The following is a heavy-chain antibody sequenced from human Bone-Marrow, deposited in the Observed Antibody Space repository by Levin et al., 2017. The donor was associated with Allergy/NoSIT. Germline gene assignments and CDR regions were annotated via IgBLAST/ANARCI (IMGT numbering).Heavy chain of an antibody. CDR3: AGYDTSAYHSPFDY. Sequence: LPGGSLRLSCAASGFIFSNYAMNWVRQAPGKGLEWVSQISGSGGNTHYADYVKGRFTFSRDNSKNTLYLQMNSLRAEDTAVYYCAGYDTSAYHSPFDYWGQGTLVTVSS. CDR2: ISGSGGNT. CDR1: GFIFSNYA. J-gene: IGHJ4*02. D-gene: IGHD3-22*01. V-gene: IGHV3-23*01.